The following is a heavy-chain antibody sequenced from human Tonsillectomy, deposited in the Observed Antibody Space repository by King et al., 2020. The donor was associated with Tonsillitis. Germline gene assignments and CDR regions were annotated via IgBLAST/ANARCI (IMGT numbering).Heavy chain of an antibody. Sequence: QVQLVESGGGVVQPGGSLRLSCAASGFTFSSYGMHWVRQAPGKGLEWVAFIRYDGSNKWYADSVKGRFTISRDDSKSTLYLQMNYLRGEDTAVYYCAKDPTGGWFGEELNYFEYWGQGTLVTVSS. CDR1: GFTFSSYG. CDR2: IRYDGSNK. J-gene: IGHJ4*02. V-gene: IGHV3-30*02. CDR3: AKDPTGGWFGEELNYFEY. D-gene: IGHD3-10*01.